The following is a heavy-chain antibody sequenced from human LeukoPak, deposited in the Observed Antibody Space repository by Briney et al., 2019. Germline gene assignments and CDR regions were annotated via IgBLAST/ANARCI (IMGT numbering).Heavy chain of an antibody. D-gene: IGHD3-3*01. CDR3: ALTLNYDFWSGYDY. CDR2: IIPIFGTA. J-gene: IGHJ4*02. V-gene: IGHV1-69*05. CDR1: GGTFSSYA. Sequence: SVKVSCKASGGTFSSYAISWVRQAPGQGLEWMGRIIPIFGTANYAQKSQGRVTITTDESTSTAYMELSSLRSEDTAVYYCALTLNYDFWSGYDYWGQGTLVTVSS.